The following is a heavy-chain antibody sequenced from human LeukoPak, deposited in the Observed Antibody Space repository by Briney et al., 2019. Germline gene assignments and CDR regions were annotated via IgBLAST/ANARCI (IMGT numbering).Heavy chain of an antibody. V-gene: IGHV1-69*13. D-gene: IGHD2-21*02. CDR2: IIPIFGTA. CDR3: AKATRAYCGGDCYSVSLDP. CDR1: GGTFSSYA. Sequence: ASVKVSCKASGGTFSSYAISWVRQAPGQGLGWMGGIIPIFGTANYAQKFQGRVTITADESTSTAYMGLSSLRSEDTAVYYCAKATRAYCGGDCYSVSLDPWGQGTLVTVSS. J-gene: IGHJ5*02.